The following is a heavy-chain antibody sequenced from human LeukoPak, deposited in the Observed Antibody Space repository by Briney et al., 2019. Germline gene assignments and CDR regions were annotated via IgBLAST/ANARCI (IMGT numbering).Heavy chain of an antibody. J-gene: IGHJ4*02. CDR3: TRETSGYPDY. V-gene: IGHV3-49*04. CDR2: IRSKAYGGTT. D-gene: IGHD3-22*01. Sequence: GGSLRLSCAASGFTFSSYEMNWVRQAPGKGLEWVGFIRSKAYGGTTEYAASVKGRFTISRDDSKSIAYLQMNSLKTEDTAVYYCTRETSGYPDYWGQGTLVTVSS. CDR1: GFTFSSYE.